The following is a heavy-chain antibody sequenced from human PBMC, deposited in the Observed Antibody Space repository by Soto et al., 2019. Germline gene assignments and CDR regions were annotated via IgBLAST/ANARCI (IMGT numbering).Heavy chain of an antibody. Sequence: QVQLVESGGGVVQPGRSLRLSCAASGFTCSSDGMHWVRQAPGKGLEWVTVISHDGRNKYYADSVKGRFTISSDNSKHTLDLHMNSLRAADPDVYYCAQGASCCGDCYFDYWGQGTLVTVSS. CDR3: AQGASCCGDCYFDY. CDR1: GFTCSSDG. CDR2: ISHDGRNK. J-gene: IGHJ4*02. D-gene: IGHD2-21*02. V-gene: IGHV3-30*18.